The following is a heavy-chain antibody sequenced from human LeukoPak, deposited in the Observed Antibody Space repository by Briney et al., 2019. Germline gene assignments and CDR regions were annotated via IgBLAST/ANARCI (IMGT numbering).Heavy chain of an antibody. CDR1: GFTFDDYA. D-gene: IGHD6-6*01. Sequence: GGSLRLSCAASGFTFDDYAMNWVRQAPGKGLEWVSYISSSGSTIYYADSVKGRFTISRDNAKNSLYLQMNSLRAEDTAVYYCARVESEYSSSSPLLSWGQGTLVTVSS. CDR2: ISSSGSTI. V-gene: IGHV3-48*01. J-gene: IGHJ4*02. CDR3: ARVESEYSSSSPLLS.